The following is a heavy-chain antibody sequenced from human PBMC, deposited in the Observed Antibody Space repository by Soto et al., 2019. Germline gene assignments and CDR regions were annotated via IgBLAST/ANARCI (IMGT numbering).Heavy chain of an antibody. J-gene: IGHJ4*02. CDR3: ARQILYSSGWTRGADYFDY. V-gene: IGHV4-34*01. CDR1: GGSFSGYY. Sequence: SETLSLTCAVYGGSFSGYYWSWIRQPPGKGPEWIGEINHSGSTNYNPSLKSRVTISVDTSKNQFSLKLSSVTAADTAVYYCARQILYSSGWTRGADYFDYWGQGTLVTVSS. CDR2: INHSGST. D-gene: IGHD6-19*01.